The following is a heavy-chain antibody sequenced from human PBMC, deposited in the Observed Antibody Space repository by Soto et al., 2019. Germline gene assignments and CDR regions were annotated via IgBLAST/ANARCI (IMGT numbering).Heavy chain of an antibody. J-gene: IGHJ5*02. Sequence: VQLVESGGGLVQPGGSLRLSCAASGFIFSDHYLDWVRQAPGKGLEWVGRTRNKANSYTTEYSASVKGRFTSSRDDSQNPLYLQMNRLQTVDTAVYYSARRSGSYLKWFNPWGQGTLVTFSS. D-gene: IGHD1-26*01. CDR2: TRNKANSYTT. CDR1: GFIFSDHY. V-gene: IGHV3-72*01. CDR3: ARRSGSYLKWFNP.